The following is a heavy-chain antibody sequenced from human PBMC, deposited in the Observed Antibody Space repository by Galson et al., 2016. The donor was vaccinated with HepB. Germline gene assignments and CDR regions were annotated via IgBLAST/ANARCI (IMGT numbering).Heavy chain of an antibody. D-gene: IGHD3-16*01. Sequence: SLRLSCAMSGLTFSKYAMQWVRQAPGKGLEWVAVISDYGNNINYADSVKGRFTISRDNSDETLSLQMHSLKTEDTATYYCSTWGFTLGIDHWGRGIQVTVSS. J-gene: IGHJ4*02. V-gene: IGHV3-30-3*02. CDR3: STWGFTLGIDH. CDR2: ISDYGNNI. CDR1: GLTFSKYA.